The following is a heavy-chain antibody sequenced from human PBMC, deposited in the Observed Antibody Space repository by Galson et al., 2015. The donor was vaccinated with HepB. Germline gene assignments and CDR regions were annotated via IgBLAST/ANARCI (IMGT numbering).Heavy chain of an antibody. CDR3: ARGALYDYVWGNDY. V-gene: IGHV3-21*01. Sequence: SLRLSCAASGFTFSSYSMNWVRQAPGKGLEWVSSISSSSSYIYYADSVKGRFTISRDNAKNSLYLQMNSLRAEDTAVYYCARGALYDYVWGNDYWGQGTLVTVSS. CDR1: GFTFSSYS. J-gene: IGHJ4*02. D-gene: IGHD3-16*01. CDR2: ISSSSSYI.